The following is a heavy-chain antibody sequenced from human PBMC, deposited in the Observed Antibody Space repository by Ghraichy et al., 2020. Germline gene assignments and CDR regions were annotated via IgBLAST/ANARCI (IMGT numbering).Heavy chain of an antibody. CDR2: ISFDGSDK. D-gene: IGHD3-16*01. V-gene: IGHV3-30*03. Sequence: GGSLRLSCAASGFTFSTYGMHWVRQAPGKGLEWVAVISFDGSDKSYADSVKGRFTISRDNSKNTLYLQMNSLRTDDTAIYFCARGLHLGGWRSGEKWSHGMDVWGQGTTVTVSS. CDR3: ARGLHLGGWRSGEKWSHGMDV. CDR1: GFTFSTYG. J-gene: IGHJ6*02.